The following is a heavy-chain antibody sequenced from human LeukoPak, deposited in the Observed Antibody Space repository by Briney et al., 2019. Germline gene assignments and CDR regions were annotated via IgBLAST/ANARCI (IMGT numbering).Heavy chain of an antibody. V-gene: IGHV3-74*01. Sequence: GGSLRLSCAASGFTFSSYWMHWVRQAPGKGQVWVSRVNTDGSTTSYADSVKGRFTISRDNAKNTLYLQMNSLRAEDTALYYCASLLWFGESLPNWFDSWGQGTLVTVSS. CDR3: ASLLWFGESLPNWFDS. D-gene: IGHD3-10*01. CDR1: GFTFSSYW. J-gene: IGHJ5*01. CDR2: VNTDGSTT.